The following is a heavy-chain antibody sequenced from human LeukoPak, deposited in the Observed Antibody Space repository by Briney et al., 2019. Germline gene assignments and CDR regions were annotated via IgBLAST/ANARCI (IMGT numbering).Heavy chain of an antibody. Sequence: SETLSLTCAVSGVSIAGYYWSWIRQPAGKGLEWIGRIYTSGSTNYNPSLKSRVTMSVDTSKNQFSLRLSSVTAADTAVYYCARGSQSLGYCSGGSCRAKIFDYWGQGTLVTVSS. CDR3: ARGSQSLGYCSGGSCRAKIFDY. CDR2: IYTSGST. D-gene: IGHD2-15*01. CDR1: GVSIAGYY. J-gene: IGHJ4*02. V-gene: IGHV4-4*07.